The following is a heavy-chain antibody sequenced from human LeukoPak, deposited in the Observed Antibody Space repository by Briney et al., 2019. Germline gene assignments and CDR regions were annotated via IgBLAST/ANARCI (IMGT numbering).Heavy chain of an antibody. CDR2: ISGSGGST. CDR1: GFTFSGYA. V-gene: IGHV3-23*01. D-gene: IGHD3-10*01. J-gene: IGHJ4*02. Sequence: GGSLRLSCAASGFTFSGYAMSWVRKAPGKGLEWVSAISGSGGSTYYADSVKGRFTISRDNSKNTLYLQMNSLRAEDTAVYYCAKDITFTMRPWYFDCWGQGTLVTVSS. CDR3: AKDITFTMRPWYFDC.